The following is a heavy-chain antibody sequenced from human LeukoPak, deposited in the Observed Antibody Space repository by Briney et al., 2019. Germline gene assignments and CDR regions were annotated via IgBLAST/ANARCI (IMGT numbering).Heavy chain of an antibody. CDR3: AKGRFGELYNWFDP. V-gene: IGHV3-23*01. J-gene: IGHJ5*02. D-gene: IGHD3-10*01. Sequence: GGSLRLSCAASGFTFSSYAMSWVGQAPGKGLEWVSAISGSGGSTYYADSVKGRFTISRDNSKNTLYLQMNSLRAEDTAVYYCAKGRFGELYNWFDPWGQGTLVTVSS. CDR1: GFTFSSYA. CDR2: ISGSGGST.